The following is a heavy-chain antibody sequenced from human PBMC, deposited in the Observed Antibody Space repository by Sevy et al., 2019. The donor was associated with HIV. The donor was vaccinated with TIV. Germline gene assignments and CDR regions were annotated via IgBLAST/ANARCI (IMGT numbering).Heavy chain of an antibody. J-gene: IGHJ4*02. V-gene: IGHV3-48*01. CDR2: IDSSSNTI. Sequence: GGSLRLSCAASGFTFSRYSMNWVRQAPGKGLEWISYIDSSSNTIYYADSVKGRFTVSRDNAKNSLYLQMNGLRAEDSAVYYCVRDNSFFGVVIIGYFDYWGQGTLVTVSS. CDR3: VRDNSFFGVVIIGYFDY. D-gene: IGHD3-3*01. CDR1: GFTFSRYS.